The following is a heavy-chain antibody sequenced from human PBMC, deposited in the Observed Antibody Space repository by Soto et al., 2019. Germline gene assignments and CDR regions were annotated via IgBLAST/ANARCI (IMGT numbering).Heavy chain of an antibody. V-gene: IGHV4-61*01. D-gene: IGHD2-21*01. J-gene: IGHJ4*02. CDR3: TRGGDPYKTGH. CDR2: IHYSGST. CDR1: GGSVIIGTYY. Sequence: SETLSLTCTVPGGSVIIGTYYWSWIRQPPGKGLEWIGFIHYSGSTNYNPSLKGRVTMSVDTSKNQFSLKLTSVNTADTAIYYCTRGGDPYKTGHWGQGTLVTVSS.